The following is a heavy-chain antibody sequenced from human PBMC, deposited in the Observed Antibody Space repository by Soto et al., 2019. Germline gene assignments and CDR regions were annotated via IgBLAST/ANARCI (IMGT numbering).Heavy chain of an antibody. J-gene: IGHJ4*02. Sequence: GGSLRLSCAASGFTFSDAGMTWVRQAPGKGLEWVGRIKNKTDGGTIDYAAPVKGRFSISRDDSKNTLYLQMNSLKTEDTAVYYCTTGLLRTARGVDDYWGQGTLVTVSS. D-gene: IGHD3-10*01. CDR3: TTGLLRTARGVDDY. V-gene: IGHV3-15*01. CDR1: GFTFSDAG. CDR2: IKNKTDGGTI.